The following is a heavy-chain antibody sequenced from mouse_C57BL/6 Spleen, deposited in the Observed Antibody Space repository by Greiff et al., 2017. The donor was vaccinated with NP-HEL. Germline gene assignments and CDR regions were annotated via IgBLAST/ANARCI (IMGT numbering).Heavy chain of an antibody. V-gene: IGHV1-81*01. D-gene: IGHD2-3*01. Sequence: VQGVESGAELARPGASVKLSCKASGYTFTSYGISWVKQRTGQGLEWIGEIYPRSGNTYYNEKFKGKATLTADKSSSTAYMELRSLTSEDSAVYFCADYDGYADYWGQGTTLTVSS. J-gene: IGHJ2*01. CDR3: ADYDGYADY. CDR2: IYPRSGNT. CDR1: GYTFTSYG.